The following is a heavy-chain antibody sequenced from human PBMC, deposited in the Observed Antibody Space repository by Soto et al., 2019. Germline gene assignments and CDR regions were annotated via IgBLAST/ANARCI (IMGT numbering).Heavy chain of an antibody. V-gene: IGHV3-23*01. D-gene: IGHD3-3*01. Sequence: EVQLLESGGGLVQPGGSLRLSCAASGFTFSSYVMSWVRQAPGKGLEWVSGISGSGGSTYYADSVKGRFTISRDNSKNTLYVEMTSLRPENTAVYYCATVSCDFRSCYSPPPNFDCWGQGKVVNVSS. CDR1: GFTFSSYV. CDR3: ATVSCDFRSCYSPPPNFDC. J-gene: IGHJ4*02. CDR2: ISGSGGST.